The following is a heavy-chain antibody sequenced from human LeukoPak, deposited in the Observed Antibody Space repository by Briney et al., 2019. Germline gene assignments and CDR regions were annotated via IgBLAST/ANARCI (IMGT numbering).Heavy chain of an antibody. J-gene: IGHJ4*02. CDR3: AKAKITMVRGVIITPIDY. D-gene: IGHD3-10*01. Sequence: PGGSLRLSCAASGFTFSSHSMNWVRQAPGKGLEWVSAISGSGGSTYYADSVKGRFTISRDNSKNTLYLQMNSLRAEDTAVYYCAKAKITMVRGVIITPIDYWGQGTLVTVSS. V-gene: IGHV3-23*01. CDR1: GFTFSSHS. CDR2: ISGSGGST.